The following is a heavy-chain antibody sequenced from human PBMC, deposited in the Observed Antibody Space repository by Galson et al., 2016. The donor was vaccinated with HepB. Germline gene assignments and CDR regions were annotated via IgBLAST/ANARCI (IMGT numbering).Heavy chain of an antibody. D-gene: IGHD6-19*01. V-gene: IGHV3-33*06. CDR1: GFIFSGYG. CDR2: IWFDGNTK. J-gene: IGHJ6*03. Sequence: SLRLSCAASGFIFSGYGMNWVRQAPGKGLEWVAVIWFDGNTKHYADSVKGRFTISRDNSKNMLYLQINSLRTEDTAVYYCAKGLKAPGYHYYMDVWGKGATVIVSS. CDR3: AKGLKAPGYHYYMDV.